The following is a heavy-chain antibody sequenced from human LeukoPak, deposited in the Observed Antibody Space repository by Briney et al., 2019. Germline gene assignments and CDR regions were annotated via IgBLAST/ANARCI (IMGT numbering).Heavy chain of an antibody. CDR2: IVVGSGNT. Sequence: ASVKVSCKASGFTFTSSAVQWVRQARGQRLEWIGWIVVGSGNTNYAQKFQERVTITRDMSASTAYMELSSLRSEDTAVYYCAAEGSSGWYDYWGQGTLVTVSS. J-gene: IGHJ4*02. D-gene: IGHD6-19*01. CDR3: AAEGSSGWYDY. CDR1: GFTFTSSA. V-gene: IGHV1-58*01.